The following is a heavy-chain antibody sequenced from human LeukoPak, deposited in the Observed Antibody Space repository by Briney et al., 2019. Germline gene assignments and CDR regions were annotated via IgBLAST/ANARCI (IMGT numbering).Heavy chain of an antibody. D-gene: IGHD3-3*01. Sequence: SVKVSCRSSGGTFSSYAISWVRQAPGQGLEWMGGIIPIFGTANYAQKFQGRVTITTDESTSTAYMELSSLRSEDTAVYYCANGYYDFWSGYYRSVRYYYYYMDVWGKGTTVTVSS. CDR3: ANGYYDFWSGYYRSVRYYYYYMDV. J-gene: IGHJ6*03. CDR2: IIPIFGTA. V-gene: IGHV1-69*05. CDR1: GGTFSSYA.